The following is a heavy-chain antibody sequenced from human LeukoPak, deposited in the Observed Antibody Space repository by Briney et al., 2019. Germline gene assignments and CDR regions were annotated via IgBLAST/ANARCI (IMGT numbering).Heavy chain of an antibody. Sequence: GGSLRLSCTACGFTFGDYAMTWLRQAPGKGLEWVGFIRSKAYGGTTDFAASVKGRFIISRDDSKSIAYLQMNSLKTEDTAVYYCTAYDPSDYYGMDVWGQGTTVTVS. V-gene: IGHV3-49*03. CDR2: IRSKAYGGTT. CDR1: GFTFGDYA. CDR3: TAYDPSDYYGMDV. J-gene: IGHJ6*02. D-gene: IGHD5-12*01.